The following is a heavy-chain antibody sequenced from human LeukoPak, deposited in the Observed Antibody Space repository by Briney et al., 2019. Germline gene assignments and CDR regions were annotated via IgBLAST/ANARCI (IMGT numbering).Heavy chain of an antibody. CDR1: GGSISSYY. V-gene: IGHV4-59*01. Sequence: KPSETLSLTCTVFGGSISSYYWSWIRQPPGKGLEWIGYIYYSGSTNYNPSLKSRVTISVDTSKNQFSLKLSSVTAADTAVYYCAGGAYDYVWGSYRHKPFDYWGQGTLVTVSS. J-gene: IGHJ4*02. D-gene: IGHD3-16*02. CDR3: AGGAYDYVWGSYRHKPFDY. CDR2: IYYSGST.